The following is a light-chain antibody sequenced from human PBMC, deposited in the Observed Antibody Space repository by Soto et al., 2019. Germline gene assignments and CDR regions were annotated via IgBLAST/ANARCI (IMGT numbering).Light chain of an antibody. Sequence: DIQMTQSPSTLSASVGDRVTITCRASQSISAWLAWYQQKPWKAPRLLIYKASTLEIGVPSRFSGSGSGTEFTLTISSLQPDDVAIYYCQQYNDYSWTFGQGTKVDIK. J-gene: IGKJ1*01. V-gene: IGKV1-5*03. CDR2: KAS. CDR1: QSISAW. CDR3: QQYNDYSWT.